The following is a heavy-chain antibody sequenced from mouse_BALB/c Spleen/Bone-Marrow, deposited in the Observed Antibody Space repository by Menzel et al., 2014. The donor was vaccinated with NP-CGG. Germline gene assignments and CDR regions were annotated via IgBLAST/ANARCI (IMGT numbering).Heavy chain of an antibody. Sequence: VQLVESGAELAKPGASVKMSCKASGYTFTSYWMHWVKQRPGQGLEWIGYINPRTGYTEHNQKFKDKATLTADKSSSTAYMQLSSLTSEDSAVYYCARAPLLRLRNYFDYWGQGTTLTVSS. CDR3: ARAPLLRLRNYFDY. CDR2: INPRTGYT. J-gene: IGHJ2*01. CDR1: GYTFTSYW. V-gene: IGHV1-7*01. D-gene: IGHD1-2*01.